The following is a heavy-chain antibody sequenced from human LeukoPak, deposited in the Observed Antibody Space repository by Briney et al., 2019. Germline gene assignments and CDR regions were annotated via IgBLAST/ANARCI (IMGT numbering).Heavy chain of an antibody. D-gene: IGHD5-24*01. CDR1: GFSFGTYW. V-gene: IGHV3-7*04. Sequence: GGSLRLSCAASGFSFGTYWMTWVRQAPGKGLEWVANIKQDGSKKSYVDSVKGRFTISRDNAKNSLYLQMNSLRAEDTAIYYCTRVGYIDEGIDYWGQGTLVTVSS. CDR3: TRVGYIDEGIDY. CDR2: IKQDGSKK. J-gene: IGHJ4*02.